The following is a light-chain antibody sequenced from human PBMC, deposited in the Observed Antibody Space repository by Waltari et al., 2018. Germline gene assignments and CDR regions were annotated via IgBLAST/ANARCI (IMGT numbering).Light chain of an antibody. J-gene: IGKJ2*01. V-gene: IGKV4-1*01. CDR3: QQYHDYST. Sequence: DIVMTQSPDSLAVSLGERATINCKSSQSVLYSSNNNNYLAWYPQKPGQSPKLLIYWASTRESGVPDRFSGSGSGADFTLTISTLQAEDVAVYYCQQYHDYSTFGQGTKLEIK. CDR1: QSVLYSSNNNNY. CDR2: WAS.